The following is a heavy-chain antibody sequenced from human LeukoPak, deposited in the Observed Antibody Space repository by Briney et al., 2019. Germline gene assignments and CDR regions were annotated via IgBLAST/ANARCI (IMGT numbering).Heavy chain of an antibody. CDR3: ARGGWYYYDSSGYYQFDY. CDR2: ISAYNGNT. CDR1: GYTFTSYG. V-gene: IGHV1-18*01. Sequence: ASVKVSCKASGYTFTSYGITWVRQAPGQGLEWMGWISAYNGNTNYAQKLQGRVTMTTDTSTSTAYMELRSLRSDDTAVYYCARGGWYYYDSSGYYQFDYWGQGTLVTVSS. J-gene: IGHJ4*02. D-gene: IGHD3-22*01.